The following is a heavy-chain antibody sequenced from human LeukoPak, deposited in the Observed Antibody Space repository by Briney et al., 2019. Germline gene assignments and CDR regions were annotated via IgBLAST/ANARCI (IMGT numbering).Heavy chain of an antibody. CDR2: IWYDGSNK. CDR1: GFTFSSYG. D-gene: IGHD3-3*01. V-gene: IGHV3-33*01. CDR3: ARAGITIFGVVTHYYFDY. Sequence: GGSLRLSCAASGFTFSSYGMHWVRQAPGKGVEWVAVIWYDGSNKYYPDSVKGRFTISRDNSKNTLYLQMNSLRAEDTAVYYCARAGITIFGVVTHYYFDYWGQGTLVTVSS. J-gene: IGHJ4*02.